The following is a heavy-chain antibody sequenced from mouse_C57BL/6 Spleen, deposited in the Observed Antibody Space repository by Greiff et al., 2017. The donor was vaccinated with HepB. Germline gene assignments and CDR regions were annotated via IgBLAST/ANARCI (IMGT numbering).Heavy chain of an antibody. CDR2: INPNNGGT. Sequence: EVQLQQSGPELVKPGASVKISCKASGYTFTDYYMNWVKQSHGKSLEWIGDINPNNGGTSYNQKFKGKATLTVDKSSSTAYLELRSRTSEDSAVYYWARVDGDDADYFDDWGQGTTLTVSS. V-gene: IGHV1-26*01. J-gene: IGHJ2*01. D-gene: IGHD2-2*01. CDR1: GYTFTDYY. CDR3: ARVDGDDADYFDD.